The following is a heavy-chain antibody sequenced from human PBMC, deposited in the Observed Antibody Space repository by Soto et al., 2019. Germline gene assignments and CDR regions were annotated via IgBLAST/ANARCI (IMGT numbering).Heavy chain of an antibody. Sequence: GGSLRLSCAASGFTISSLWMHWVRRAPGKGLEWVSSINDNGDSTHYADSVKGRFTISRDNSKNTLYLQMNSLTAEDTAVYFCAKASNSSPWFDSWLEAWGQGTLVTV. CDR1: GFTISSLW. CDR3: AKASNSSPWFDSWLEA. V-gene: IGHV3-23*01. CDR2: INDNGDST. J-gene: IGHJ5*02. D-gene: IGHD6-6*01.